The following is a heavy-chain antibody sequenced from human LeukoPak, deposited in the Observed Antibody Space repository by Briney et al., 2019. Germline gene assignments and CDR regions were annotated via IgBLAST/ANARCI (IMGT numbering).Heavy chain of an antibody. J-gene: IGHJ6*02. CDR3: ARDRSGILGYYYNVMDV. CDR2: INPNSGVT. V-gene: IGHV1-2*06. Sequence: ASVKVSCKASGYTFTGYHVHWVRQAPGQGLEWVGRINPNSGVTNYAQKFQGRVTMTRHTSITTAHMELSRLRSDDTAVYYCARDRSGILGYYYNVMDVWGQGTTVTVSS. D-gene: IGHD3-10*01. CDR1: GYTFTGYH.